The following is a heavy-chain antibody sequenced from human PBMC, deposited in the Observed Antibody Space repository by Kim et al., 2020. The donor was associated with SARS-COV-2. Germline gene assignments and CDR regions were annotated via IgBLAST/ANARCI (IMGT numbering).Heavy chain of an antibody. CDR3: AKESPRYYDYVWGTYRLDS. V-gene: IGHV3-33*06. D-gene: IGHD3-16*02. Sequence: GGSLRLSCAAPGFTFSIFGMHWVRKAPGKRLEWVAVTLYDGNSKYYADSVKGRFTIFRDNSNNTIFLQMDSLRVEDTAVYFCAKESPRYYDYVWGTYRLDSWGQGALVTVSS. J-gene: IGHJ4*02. CDR1: GFTFSIFG. CDR2: TLYDGNSK.